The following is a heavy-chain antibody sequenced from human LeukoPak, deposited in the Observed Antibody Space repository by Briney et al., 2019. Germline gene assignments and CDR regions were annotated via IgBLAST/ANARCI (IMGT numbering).Heavy chain of an antibody. CDR2: IYYSGST. D-gene: IGHD4-23*01. Sequence: PSETLSLTCTVSGGSVSSGSHYWSWIRQPPGKGLEWIGYIYYSGSTNYNPSLKSRVTISVDTSKNQFSLKLSSVTAADTAVYYCAREPTTVVTRSPDYWGQGTLVTVSS. J-gene: IGHJ4*02. CDR3: AREPTTVVTRSPDY. V-gene: IGHV4-61*01. CDR1: GGSVSSGSHY.